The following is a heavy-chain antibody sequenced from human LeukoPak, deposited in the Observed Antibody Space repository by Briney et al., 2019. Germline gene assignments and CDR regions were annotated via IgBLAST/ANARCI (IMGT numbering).Heavy chain of an antibody. Sequence: PSQTLSLTCTVSGGSISSGGYYWSWIRQHPGTGLEWIGYIYYSGSTYYNPSLKSRVTISVDTSKNQFSLKLSSVTAADTAVYYCARGAYLNAFDIWGQGTMVTVSS. CDR3: ARGAYLNAFDI. V-gene: IGHV4-31*03. J-gene: IGHJ3*02. CDR2: IYYSGST. CDR1: GGSISSGGYY. D-gene: IGHD2-8*01.